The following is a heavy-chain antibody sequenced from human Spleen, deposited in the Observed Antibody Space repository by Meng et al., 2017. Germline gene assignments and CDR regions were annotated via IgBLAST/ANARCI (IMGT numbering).Heavy chain of an antibody. CDR2: INHSGST. CDR1: GGSFSDYY. CDR3: ARGPTTMAHDFDY. V-gene: IGHV4-34*01. J-gene: IGHJ4*02. D-gene: IGHD4-11*01. Sequence: QVQHQQGCSGLLKPSETLSLPCVVSGGSFSDYYWSWIRQPPGKGLEWIGEINHSGSTNYNPSLESRATISVDTSQNNLSLKLSSVTAADSAVYYCARGPTTMAHDFDYWGQGTLVTVSS.